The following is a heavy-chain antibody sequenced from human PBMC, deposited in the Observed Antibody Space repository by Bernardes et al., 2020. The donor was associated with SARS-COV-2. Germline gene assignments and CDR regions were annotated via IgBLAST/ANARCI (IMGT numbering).Heavy chain of an antibody. V-gene: IGHV4-34*01. J-gene: IGHJ4*02. Sequence: SETLSLTCAVYGGSFSGYYWTWIRQPPGKGLEWIGEINHSETTDYNPSLESRVFIFSDTSKNHFSLRLSSVTAADTALYYCATRADNSGFSSWSQGTLVIVSS. CDR3: ATRADNSGFSS. CDR1: GGSFSGYY. D-gene: IGHD6-19*01. CDR2: INHSETT.